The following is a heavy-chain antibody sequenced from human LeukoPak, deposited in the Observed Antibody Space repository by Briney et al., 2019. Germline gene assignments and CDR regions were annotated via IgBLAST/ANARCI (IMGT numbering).Heavy chain of an antibody. D-gene: IGHD3-22*01. CDR1: GFTFSSYG. CDR3: AKEDVVVITIRYFQH. J-gene: IGHJ1*01. V-gene: IGHV3-30*18. Sequence: GGSLRLSCAASGFTFSSYGMHWVRQAPGKGLEWVAVISYDGSNKYYADFVKGRFTISRDNSKNTLYLQMNSLRTEDTAIYYCAKEDVVVITIRYFQHWGQGTLVTVSS. CDR2: ISYDGSNK.